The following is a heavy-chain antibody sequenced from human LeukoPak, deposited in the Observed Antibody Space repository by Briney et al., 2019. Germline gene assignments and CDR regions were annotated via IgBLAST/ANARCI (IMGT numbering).Heavy chain of an antibody. CDR1: GGSISSYY. D-gene: IGHD1-26*01. CDR2: IYYSGST. Sequence: SETLSLTCTVSGGSISSYYWSWLRQPPGKGLEWIGYIYYSGSTNYNPSLKSRVTISVDTSKNQFSLKLSSVTAADTAVYYCARDRRSGSHLSFDYWGQGTLVTVSS. CDR3: ARDRRSGSHLSFDY. V-gene: IGHV4-59*12. J-gene: IGHJ4*02.